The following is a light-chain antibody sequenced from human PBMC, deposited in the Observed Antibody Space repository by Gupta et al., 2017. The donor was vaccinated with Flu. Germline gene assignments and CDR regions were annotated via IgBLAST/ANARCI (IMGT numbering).Light chain of an antibody. CDR1: SSDVGGYNY. CDR2: EVS. CDR3: SAYTSSSWV. J-gene: IGLJ3*02. Sequence: QSALTQPASVSGSPGQSITISCTGTSSDVGGYNYVSWYQQHPVKAHKLMIYEVSKRAAGGSNRFSGSKSGNTASLTISGLQAEDEDDYDCSAYTSSSWVFGGGTKLTVL. V-gene: IGLV2-14*01.